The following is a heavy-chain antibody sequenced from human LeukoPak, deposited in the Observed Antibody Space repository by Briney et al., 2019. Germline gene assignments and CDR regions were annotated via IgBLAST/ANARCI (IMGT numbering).Heavy chain of an antibody. D-gene: IGHD1-26*01. V-gene: IGHV4-39*07. CDR1: GGSISTSNYY. J-gene: IGHJ4*02. CDR2: IFYSGST. Sequence: SETLSLTCTVSGGSISTSNYYWGWIRQPPGKGLEWIGNIFYSGSTYYGPSLRSRVTISLDTSRNQFSLRLSSVTAADAAVYYCVRDLRWELPGGFDYWGQGTLVTVSS. CDR3: VRDLRWELPGGFDY.